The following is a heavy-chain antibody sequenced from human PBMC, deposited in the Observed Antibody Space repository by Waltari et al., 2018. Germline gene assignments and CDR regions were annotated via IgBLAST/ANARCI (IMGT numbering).Heavy chain of an antibody. D-gene: IGHD6-19*01. J-gene: IGHJ4*02. CDR2: IIPIFGTA. Sequence: QVQLVQSGAEVKTRGSSVKVSCKASGGTLRTYAISWVRQAPGQGLEWMGGIIPIFGTANYAQKFQGRVTITADKSTSTAYMELSSLRSEDTAVYYCARGYSSGWHLFDYWGQGTLVTVSS. CDR1: GGTLRTYA. V-gene: IGHV1-69*14. CDR3: ARGYSSGWHLFDY.